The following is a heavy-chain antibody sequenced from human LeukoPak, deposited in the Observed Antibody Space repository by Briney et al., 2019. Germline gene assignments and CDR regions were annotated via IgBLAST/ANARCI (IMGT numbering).Heavy chain of an antibody. V-gene: IGHV1-46*01. CDR1: GYTFTSYY. CDR3: ARGDRDYDSSGYYFDY. CDR2: INPSGGST. Sequence: ASVKVSCKASGYTFTSYYMHWVRQAPGQGLEWMGIINPSGGSTRYTQKFQGRVTMTRDTSTSTVYMELSSLRSEDTAVYYCARGDRDYDSSGYYFDYWGQGTLVTVSS. J-gene: IGHJ4*02. D-gene: IGHD3-22*01.